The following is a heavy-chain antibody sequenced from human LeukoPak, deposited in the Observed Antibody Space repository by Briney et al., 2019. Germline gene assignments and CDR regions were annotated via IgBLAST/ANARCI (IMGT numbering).Heavy chain of an antibody. V-gene: IGHV4-4*07. Sequence: SETLSLTCTVSGGSISSYYWSWIRQPAGKGLEWIGRIYTSGSTNYNPSLKSRVTMSVDTSKNQFSLKLSSVTVADTAVYYCARDQPAGRQFDPWGQGTLVTVSS. CDR2: IYTSGST. D-gene: IGHD3-10*01. CDR3: ARDQPAGRQFDP. J-gene: IGHJ5*02. CDR1: GGSISSYY.